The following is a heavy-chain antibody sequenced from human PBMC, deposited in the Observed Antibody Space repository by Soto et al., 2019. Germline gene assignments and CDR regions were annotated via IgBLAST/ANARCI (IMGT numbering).Heavy chain of an antibody. D-gene: IGHD3-10*01. J-gene: IGHJ2*01. CDR2: IIPIFGTA. V-gene: IGHV1-69*01. CDR3: ARGGGFGDLNWYFDL. Sequence: QVQLVQSGAEVKKPGSSVKVSCKASGGTFSSYAISWVRQAPGQGLEWMGGIIPIFGTANYAQKFQGRVTITEDDSTSTAYRELSSLRSEDKAVYYCARGGGFGDLNWYFDLWGRGTLVTVSS. CDR1: GGTFSSYA.